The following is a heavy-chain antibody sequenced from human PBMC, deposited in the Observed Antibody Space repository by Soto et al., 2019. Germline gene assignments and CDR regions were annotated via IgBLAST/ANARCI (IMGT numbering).Heavy chain of an antibody. V-gene: IGHV1-46*01. CDR2: INPSGGHT. CDR3: ARGGHVVVVTAAFDY. Sequence: QVQLMQSGAEVKKPGASVKVSCKASGNTFTNYYIHWVRQAPGQGLEWMGTINPSGGHTTYAQKVMGRVSMTRDTSTRTLYMELTSLRSEDTAVYYCARGGHVVVVTAAFDYGGQGTLVTVS. D-gene: IGHD2-21*02. J-gene: IGHJ4*02. CDR1: GNTFTNYY.